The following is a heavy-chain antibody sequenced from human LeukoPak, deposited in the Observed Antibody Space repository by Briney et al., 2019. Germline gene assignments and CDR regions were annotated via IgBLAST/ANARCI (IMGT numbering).Heavy chain of an antibody. D-gene: IGHD2-2*01. CDR1: GFMFSTYG. CDR3: ARDPLIGSTYTTAWGY. Sequence: PGGSLRLSCAASGFMFSTYGMHWVRQAPGKGLEWVAFIRPDGSDKSYVGSVKGRFTISRDNSKNTLYLQMNSLRAEDTAVYYCARDPLIGSTYTTAWGYWGQGTLVTVSS. V-gene: IGHV3-30*02. CDR2: IRPDGSDK. J-gene: IGHJ4*02.